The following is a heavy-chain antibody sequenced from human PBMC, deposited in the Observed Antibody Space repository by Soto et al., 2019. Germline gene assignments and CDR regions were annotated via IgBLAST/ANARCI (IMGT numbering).Heavy chain of an antibody. J-gene: IGHJ3*02. CDR3: ARDRERARWSGAFDI. CDR1: GCSISSGGYY. D-gene: IGHD1-1*01. CDR2: IYYSGST. Sequence: QVQLQESGPGLVKPSQTLSLTSTVSGCSISSGGYYWSWIRQHPGTALERIGYIYYSGSTYYNPSGECRVTRSVDTWKNQYPLKLSSVTAAATSLYYCARDRERARWSGAFDICGQGTMVTAS. V-gene: IGHV4-31*03.